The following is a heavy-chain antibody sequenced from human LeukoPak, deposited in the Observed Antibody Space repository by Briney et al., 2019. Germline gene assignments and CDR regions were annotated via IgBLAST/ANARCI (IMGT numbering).Heavy chain of an antibody. Sequence: GASVKVSCKASGYTFIGYYMHWVRQVPGQGLEWMGWINPNSGGANYAQKFQGRVTMTRDTSISTAYMELSRLRSDDTAVYYCARSSGWYGFDYWGQGTLVTVSS. CDR1: GYTFIGYY. CDR3: ARSSGWYGFDY. D-gene: IGHD6-19*01. V-gene: IGHV1-2*02. CDR2: INPNSGGA. J-gene: IGHJ4*02.